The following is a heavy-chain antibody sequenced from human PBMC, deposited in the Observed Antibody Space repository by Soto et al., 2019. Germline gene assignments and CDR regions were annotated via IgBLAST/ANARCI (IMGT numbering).Heavy chain of an antibody. Sequence: GASVKVSCKASGYIFSSYYMHWVRQAPGQGLEWIGVINPSGDSASYAQKFQGRVTMTRDTSTSTVYMEMSSLRSEDTAVYYCARLESSMIVAATDYFAYWGQGTLVTVSS. V-gene: IGHV1-46*01. CDR2: INPSGDSA. J-gene: IGHJ4*02. CDR1: GYIFSSYY. D-gene: IGHD3-22*01. CDR3: ARLESSMIVAATDYFAY.